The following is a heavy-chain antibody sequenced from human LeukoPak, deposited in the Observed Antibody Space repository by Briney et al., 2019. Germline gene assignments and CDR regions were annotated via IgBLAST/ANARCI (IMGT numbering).Heavy chain of an antibody. CDR3: ARSAAGHQYYFDY. J-gene: IGHJ4*02. D-gene: IGHD2-2*01. CDR1: NGSISDDY. CDR2: IYYSGST. V-gene: IGHV4-59*01. Sequence: SETLSLTCTISNGSISDDYWSWIRRPPGKGLEWIGYIYYSGSTNYSPSLRSRVTISVDRSKNQVSLILSSLTAADTAIYYCARSAAGHQYYFDYWGRGTLVTVSS.